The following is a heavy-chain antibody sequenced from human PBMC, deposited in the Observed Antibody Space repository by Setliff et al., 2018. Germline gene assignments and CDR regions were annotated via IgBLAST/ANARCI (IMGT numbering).Heavy chain of an antibody. CDR1: GYSFTDYF. CDR3: ARVPLRFVTTPKYLDY. V-gene: IGHV1-2*02. J-gene: IGHJ4*02. D-gene: IGHD4-4*01. CDR2: INPNTGGM. Sequence: ASVKVSCKASGYSFTDYFIHWVRQAPGLGPEWMGWINPNTGGMNFAQRFQGRVTVTRDTSISTAYMELSRLTSDDTAVYYCARVPLRFVTTPKYLDYWGQGTLVTVSS.